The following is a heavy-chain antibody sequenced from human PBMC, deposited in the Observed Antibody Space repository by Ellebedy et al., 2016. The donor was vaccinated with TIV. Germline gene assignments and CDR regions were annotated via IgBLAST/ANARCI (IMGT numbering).Heavy chain of an antibody. CDR1: GYNFTKYW. D-gene: IGHD1-26*01. CDR3: AFPGKWELGNDAFDT. V-gene: IGHV5-10-1*01. J-gene: IGHJ3*02. Sequence: GESLKISCKGSGYNFTKYWISWVRQTPGKGLEWMGKFDPSDSYTRYNPSFRGHVTLTVDTSITTAYLQWSSLKASDNAMYYCAFPGKWELGNDAFDTWGQGTVVIVS. CDR2: FDPSDSYT.